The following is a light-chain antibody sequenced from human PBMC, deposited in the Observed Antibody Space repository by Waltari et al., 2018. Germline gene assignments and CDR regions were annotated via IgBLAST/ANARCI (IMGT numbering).Light chain of an antibody. J-gene: IGKJ4*01. CDR3: QQRSKWFT. V-gene: IGKV3-11*01. Sequence: EVVLTQSPATLALSPGERATLSCRASQSVSSYLACYQQKPGPAPRLLIYDASKRATGIPARFTGSGSGTHCTLTISSLEPEDFAVYYCQQRSKWFTFGGGTKVEIK. CDR2: DAS. CDR1: QSVSSY.